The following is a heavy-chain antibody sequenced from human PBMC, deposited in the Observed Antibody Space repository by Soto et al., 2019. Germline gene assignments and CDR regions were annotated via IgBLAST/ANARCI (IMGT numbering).Heavy chain of an antibody. J-gene: IGHJ4*02. Sequence: AETLSLTCPISGGSINGYYWSWIRPPPGKGLEWIGYVYYSGSTNYNPSLKSRVTISVDTSKNQFSLKLSSVTAADTAVYYCARGAYDSSGFYYFDYWGQGTLVTVSS. CDR1: GGSINGYY. CDR2: VYYSGST. D-gene: IGHD3-22*01. V-gene: IGHV4-59*01. CDR3: ARGAYDSSGFYYFDY.